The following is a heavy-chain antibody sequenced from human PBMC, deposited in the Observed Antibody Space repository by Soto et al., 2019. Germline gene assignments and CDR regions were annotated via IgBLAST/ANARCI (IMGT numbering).Heavy chain of an antibody. CDR1: GGSFSGHS. CDR3: STRAYDTNGYYRFDP. Sequence: SETLCLTCAVYGGSFSGHSWTWIRQSPGKGLEWIGDINHSGRVNYSPSFKSRVTISLXXXXXXFXLXLXXXTAAXTAMYYCSTRAYDTNGYYRFDPWGQGTLVTVSS. CDR2: INHSGRV. D-gene: IGHD3-22*01. V-gene: IGHV4-34*01. J-gene: IGHJ5*01.